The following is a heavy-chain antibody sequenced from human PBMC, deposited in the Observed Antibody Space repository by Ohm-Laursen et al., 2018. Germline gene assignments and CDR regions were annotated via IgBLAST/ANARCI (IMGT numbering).Heavy chain of an antibody. Sequence: SLRFSCSASGFTFSTCAMNWVRQAPGKGLEWVSAISRSGDSTYYADSVKGRLTISRGNSKNTLYLQMNSLRAEDTAVYYCARGVDTAMVFSYCYYGMDVWGQGTTVTVSS. CDR1: GFTFSTCA. CDR2: ISRSGDST. D-gene: IGHD5-18*01. J-gene: IGHJ6*02. CDR3: ARGVDTAMVFSYCYYGMDV. V-gene: IGHV3-23*01.